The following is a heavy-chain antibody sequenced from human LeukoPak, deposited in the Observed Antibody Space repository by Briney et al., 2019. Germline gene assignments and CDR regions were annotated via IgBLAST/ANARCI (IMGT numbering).Heavy chain of an antibody. CDR1: GFTFSTYA. CDR2: IRGSGGSSSGSST. CDR3: AKDAESSNWYNWFDP. D-gene: IGHD6-13*01. J-gene: IGHJ5*02. V-gene: IGHV3-23*01. Sequence: GGSLRLSCAASGFTFSTYAMGWVRQAPGKGLEWVSAIRGSGGSSSGSSTYYVDSVKGRFTISRDNSKNTLYLEMNSLRAEDTAIYYCAKDAESSNWYNWFDPWGQGTRVTVSS.